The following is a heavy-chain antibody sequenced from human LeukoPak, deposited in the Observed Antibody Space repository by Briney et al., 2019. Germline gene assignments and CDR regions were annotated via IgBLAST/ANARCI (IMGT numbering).Heavy chain of an antibody. CDR3: AKGPYSNYDYWYFDL. CDR2: ISWNSGSI. J-gene: IGHJ2*01. CDR1: GFTFDDYA. Sequence: QPGRPLRLSCAASGFTFDDYAMHWVRQAPGKGLEWVSGISWNSGSIGYADSVKGRFTISRDNAKNSLYLQMNSLRAEDMALYYCAKGPYSNYDYWYFDLWGRGTLVTVSS. D-gene: IGHD4-11*01. V-gene: IGHV3-9*03.